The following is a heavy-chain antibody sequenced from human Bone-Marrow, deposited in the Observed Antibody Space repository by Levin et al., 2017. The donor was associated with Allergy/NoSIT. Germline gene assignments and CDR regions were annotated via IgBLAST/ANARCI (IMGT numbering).Heavy chain of an antibody. J-gene: IGHJ6*03. Sequence: PGGSLRLSCTVSGFTFSIYSINWVRQAPGKGLEWVSSIRGSSSYITFSDSVKGRLTISRDNAKNSLYLQMNNLRAEDTAVYYCARRNDFWSRTHGGYYFFMDVWGKGTTVTVSS. CDR1: GFTFSIYS. CDR3: ARRNDFWSRTHGGYYFFMDV. D-gene: IGHD3-3*01. V-gene: IGHV3-21*01. CDR2: IRGSSSYI.